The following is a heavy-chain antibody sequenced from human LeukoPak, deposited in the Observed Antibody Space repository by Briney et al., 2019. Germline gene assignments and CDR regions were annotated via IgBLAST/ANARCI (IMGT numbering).Heavy chain of an antibody. CDR1: GGSISSYY. CDR3: ARTGTNIVATISHFDY. CDR2: IYYSGST. D-gene: IGHD5-12*01. V-gene: IGHV4-59*08. Sequence: SETLSLTCTVSGGSISSYYWSWIRQPSGKGLEWIGYIYYSGSTNYNPSLKSRVTISVDTSKNQFSLKLSSVTAADTAVYYCARTGTNIVATISHFDYWGQGTLVTVSS. J-gene: IGHJ4*02.